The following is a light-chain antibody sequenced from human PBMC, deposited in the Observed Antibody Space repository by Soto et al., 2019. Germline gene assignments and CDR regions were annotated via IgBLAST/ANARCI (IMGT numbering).Light chain of an antibody. CDR1: QSITTH. V-gene: IGKV3-15*01. Sequence: VLTQSPGTLSLSAGDGATLSCRASQSITTHLAWYQQRPGQAPRLLIYHSSTRATGVPTRFSGSGSGTDFTLTINSLQSEDFAVYYCQQYNNWPPTWTFGQGTKVDIK. CDR3: QQYNNWPPTWT. CDR2: HSS. J-gene: IGKJ1*01.